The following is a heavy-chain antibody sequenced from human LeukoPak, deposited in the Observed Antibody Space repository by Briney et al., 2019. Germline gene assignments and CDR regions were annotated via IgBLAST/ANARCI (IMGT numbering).Heavy chain of an antibody. J-gene: IGHJ4*02. CDR2: ISGSGGST. V-gene: IGHV3-23*01. Sequence: GGSLRLYCAASGFTFSSYAMSWDRQAPGMGLEWVSAISGSGGSTYYADSVKGRFTISRDNSKNTLYLQMNSLRAEDTAVYYCAKVLRYFDWLPLDYWGQGTLVTVSS. CDR1: GFTFSSYA. D-gene: IGHD3-9*01. CDR3: AKVLRYFDWLPLDY.